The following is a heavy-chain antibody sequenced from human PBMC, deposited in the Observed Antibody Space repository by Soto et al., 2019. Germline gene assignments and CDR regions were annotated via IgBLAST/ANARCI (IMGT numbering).Heavy chain of an antibody. V-gene: IGHV4-59*01. CDR1: GGSISSYH. J-gene: IGHJ3*02. D-gene: IGHD2-15*01. CDR2: IYYSGST. Sequence: QVQLQDSGPGLVKPSETLSLTCTVPGGSISSYHWNWIRQPPGKGLEWIGYIYYSGSTNYNPSLKSRVTISVDKSKNQFSLKLSSVTAADTAVYHCARDTGGNCSGDSCYTGAFDIWGQGTMVTVSS. CDR3: ARDTGGNCSGDSCYTGAFDI.